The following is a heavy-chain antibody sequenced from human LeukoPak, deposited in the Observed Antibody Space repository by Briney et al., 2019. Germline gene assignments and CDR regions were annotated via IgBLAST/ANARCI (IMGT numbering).Heavy chain of an antibody. Sequence: SETLSLTCTVSGGSISSYYWSWIRQPPGKGLEWIGYIYYSGSTNYNPSLKSRVTISVDTSKNQFSLKLSSVTAADTAVYCCARFPYSSGADYWGQGTLVTVSS. CDR2: IYYSGST. J-gene: IGHJ4*02. V-gene: IGHV4-59*01. CDR3: ARFPYSSGADY. D-gene: IGHD6-19*01. CDR1: GGSISSYY.